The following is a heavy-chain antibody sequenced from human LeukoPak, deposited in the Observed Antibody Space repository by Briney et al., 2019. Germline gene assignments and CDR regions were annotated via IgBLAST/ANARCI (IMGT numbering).Heavy chain of an antibody. V-gene: IGHV5-51*01. J-gene: IGHJ6*03. D-gene: IGHD3-10*01. CDR3: ARHGDYYYGSWSYYNPDYYYYYMDV. CDR2: IYPGDSDT. CDR1: GYSFNSYW. Sequence: GEYPKIYRQCSGYSFNSYWLGWVRPMPGKGLEWMGLIYPGDSDTRYRPSFQGQVTISAHKSLSNPYLQWRSLKASDTAMYYCARHGDYYYGSWSYYNPDYYYYYMDVWGKGTTVTVSS.